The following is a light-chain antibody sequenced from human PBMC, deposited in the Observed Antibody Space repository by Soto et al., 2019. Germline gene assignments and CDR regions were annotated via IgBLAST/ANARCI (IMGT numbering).Light chain of an antibody. J-gene: IGKJ1*01. CDR3: PQYNNWPRT. Sequence: EIVMTQSPATLSVSPGERATLSCRASQSVSSNLAWYQQKPGQAPRLLIYGASTRATGIPARFSGSGSGTAFTLTISSLQSEDFAVYYCPQYNNWPRTFGQGTKVEIK. V-gene: IGKV3-15*01. CDR2: GAS. CDR1: QSVSSN.